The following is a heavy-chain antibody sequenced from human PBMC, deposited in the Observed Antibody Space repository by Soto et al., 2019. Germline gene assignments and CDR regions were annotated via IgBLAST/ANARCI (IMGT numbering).Heavy chain of an antibody. J-gene: IGHJ4*02. Sequence: QVQLVQSGAEVKRPGSSVKVSCKASGDTFTFYSINWVRQAPGLGLEWMGRINPILSMSNYAQRFQGRVTMAADKATSTADREISSLRSEDTSIYYCASSYGSGYRAFDYWGQGALVTVSS. D-gene: IGHD3-10*01. CDR3: ASSYGSGYRAFDY. CDR2: INPILSMS. CDR1: GDTFTFYS. V-gene: IGHV1-69*02.